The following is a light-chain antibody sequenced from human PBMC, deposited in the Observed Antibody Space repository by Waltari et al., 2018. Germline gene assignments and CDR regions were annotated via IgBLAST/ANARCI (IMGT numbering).Light chain of an antibody. CDR1: QGISSY. V-gene: IGKV1-9*01. Sequence: DIQLIQSPSFLSASVDSRVTITCRARQGISSYLAWYQQKPGKAPKLLIYAASTLQSGVPSRFSGSGSGTEFTLTISSLQPEDFATYYCQQLNSYPPFTFGPGTKVDIK. CDR2: AAS. J-gene: IGKJ3*01. CDR3: QQLNSYPPFT.